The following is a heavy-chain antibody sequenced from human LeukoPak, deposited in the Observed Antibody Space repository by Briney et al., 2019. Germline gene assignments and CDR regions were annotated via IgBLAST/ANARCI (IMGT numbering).Heavy chain of an antibody. Sequence: GASVTVSCTASGYTFTIYGISWVRQAPGQGLEWMGWISAYNGNTNYAQKLQGRVTMTTDTSTSTAYMELRSLRSDDTAVYYCAREADHYYDSSGYHHQSIDYWGQGTLVTVSS. CDR3: AREADHYYDSSGYHHQSIDY. J-gene: IGHJ4*02. CDR1: GYTFTIYG. CDR2: ISAYNGNT. V-gene: IGHV1-18*01. D-gene: IGHD3-22*01.